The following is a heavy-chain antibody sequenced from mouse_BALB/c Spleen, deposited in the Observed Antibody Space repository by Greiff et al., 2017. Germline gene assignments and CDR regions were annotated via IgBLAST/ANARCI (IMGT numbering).Heavy chain of an antibody. J-gene: IGHJ2*01. V-gene: IGHV1S135*01. CDR1: GYSFTSYY. D-gene: IGHD4-1*02. CDR2: IDPFNGGT. CDR3: ANWEDLDY. Sequence: EVQLQQSGPELMKPGASVKISCKASGYSFTSYYMHWVKQSHGKSLEWIGYIDPFNGGTSYNQKFKGKATLTVDKSSSTAYMHLSSLTSEDSAVYYCANWEDLDYWGQGTTLTVSS.